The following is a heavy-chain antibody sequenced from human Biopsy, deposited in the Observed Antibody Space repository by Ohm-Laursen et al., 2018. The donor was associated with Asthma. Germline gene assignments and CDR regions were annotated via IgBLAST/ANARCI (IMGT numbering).Heavy chain of an antibody. D-gene: IGHD3-22*01. CDR3: SRGDSSNWSHYYFDY. V-gene: IGHV3-53*01. J-gene: IGHJ4*02. CDR1: GFAVSRDH. Sequence: GSLRLSCAASGFAVSRDHMFWVRQAPGKGLEWVSVIYSGGTSHTADSARGRFTISRDYSKNPLYFQMHSLRAEDTAVYYCSRGDSSNWSHYYFDYWGQGTLVTVSS. CDR2: IYSGGTS.